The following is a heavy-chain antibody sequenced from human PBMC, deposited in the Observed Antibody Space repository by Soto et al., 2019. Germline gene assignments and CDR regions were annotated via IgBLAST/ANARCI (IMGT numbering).Heavy chain of an antibody. CDR1: GYSFTSYW. CDR2: IYPGDSDT. Sequence: PGASLKISCKGSGYSFTSYWIGWVRQMPGEGLERMGIIYPGDSDTRYSPSFQGQVTISADKSITTTYLQWSSLKASDTAIYYCARLFDTSGWYDYWGQGTLVTVSS. V-gene: IGHV5-51*01. J-gene: IGHJ4*02. D-gene: IGHD6-19*01. CDR3: ARLFDTSGWYDY.